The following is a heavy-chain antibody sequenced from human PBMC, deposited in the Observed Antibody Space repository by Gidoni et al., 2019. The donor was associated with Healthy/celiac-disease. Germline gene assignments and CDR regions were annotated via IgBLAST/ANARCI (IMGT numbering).Heavy chain of an antibody. CDR3: ARVTPAYYDILTGYTHYYYYYGIDV. CDR1: GGPISSYY. J-gene: IGHJ6*02. CDR2: IYYSGST. D-gene: IGHD3-9*01. Sequence: QVQLQESGPGLVKPSETLSLTCPVSGGPISSYYWSWIRQPPGKGLEWIGYIYYSGSTHYIPSLKSRVTISVDTSKNQFSLKLSSVTAADTAVYYCARVTPAYYDILTGYTHYYYYYGIDVWGQGTTVTVSS. V-gene: IGHV4-59*01.